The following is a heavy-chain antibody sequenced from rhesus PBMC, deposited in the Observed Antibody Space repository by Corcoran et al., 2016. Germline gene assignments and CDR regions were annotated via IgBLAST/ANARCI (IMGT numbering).Heavy chain of an antibody. J-gene: IGHJ4*01. CDR3: ARESYDSGYYTVVDY. D-gene: IGHD3-28*01. CDR2: IKGNRSRT. CDR1: GASLSSYW. V-gene: IGHV4-80*01. Sequence: QVQLQESGPGLVKPSETLSLTCAVSGASLSSYWWSWIRQPPGKGLVWIGEIKGNRSRTNYNPSLKGRVTITKDASKNQFSLKLSSVTAADTAVYYCARESYDSGYYTVVDYWGQGVLVTVSS.